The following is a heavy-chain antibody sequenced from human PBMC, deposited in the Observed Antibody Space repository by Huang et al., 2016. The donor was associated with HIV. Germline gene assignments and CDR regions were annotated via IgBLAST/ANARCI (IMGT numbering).Heavy chain of an antibody. D-gene: IGHD1-26*01. CDR3: ARGGNTVGYFDN. J-gene: IGHJ4*02. V-gene: IGHV3-53*01. CDR1: GFTVSGTY. Sequence: EVQLVESGGGLIQPGGSLRLSCAASGFTVSGTYMSWVRQAPRKGLGWVSVSDSGGTTYFADSVKGRFTFSRDNSKNTVYLQMNSLRADDTAVYYCARGGNTVGYFDNWGQGTLVTVSS. CDR2: SDSGGTT.